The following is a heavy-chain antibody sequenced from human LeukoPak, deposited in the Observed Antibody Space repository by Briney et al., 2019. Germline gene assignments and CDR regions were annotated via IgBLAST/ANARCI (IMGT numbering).Heavy chain of an antibody. CDR2: IYYSGST. J-gene: IGHJ3*02. Sequence: SETLSLTCTVSGGSISSSSYYWGWIRQPPGKGLEWIGSIYYSGSTYYNPSLKSRVTISVDTSKNQFSLKLSSVTAADTAVYYCARHDDSSGYCYVNAFDIWGQGTMVTVSS. D-gene: IGHD3-22*01. CDR3: ARHDDSSGYCYVNAFDI. V-gene: IGHV4-39*01. CDR1: GGSISSSSYY.